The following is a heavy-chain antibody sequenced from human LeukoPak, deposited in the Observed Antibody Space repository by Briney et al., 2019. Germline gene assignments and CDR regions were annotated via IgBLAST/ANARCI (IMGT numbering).Heavy chain of an antibody. D-gene: IGHD6-13*01. CDR3: AAGYYYYGMDF. CDR1: GFTFSSYA. J-gene: IGHJ6*02. Sequence: GGSLRLSCAASGFTFSSYAMSWVRQAPGKGLEWVSAISGSGGSTYYADSVKGRFTISRDNSKNTLYLQMNSPRAEDTAVYYCAAGYYYYGMDFWGQGTTVTVSS. V-gene: IGHV3-23*01. CDR2: ISGSGGST.